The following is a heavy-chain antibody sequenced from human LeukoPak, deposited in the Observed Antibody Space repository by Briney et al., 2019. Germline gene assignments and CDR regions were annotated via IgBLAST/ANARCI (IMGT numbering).Heavy chain of an antibody. CDR2: VYTSGST. CDR1: GGSISSYD. V-gene: IGHV4-4*07. CDR3: AREASERRVYSSSWFAGSGKVWFDP. Sequence: SETPSLTGTVSGGSISSYDWSWIGQPAGKGLEWIGRVYTSGSTNYNPSLKSRVTMSVDTSKNQFSLKLSSVTAADTAVYYCAREASERRVYSSSWFAGSGKVWFDPWGQGTLVTVSS. J-gene: IGHJ5*02. D-gene: IGHD6-13*01.